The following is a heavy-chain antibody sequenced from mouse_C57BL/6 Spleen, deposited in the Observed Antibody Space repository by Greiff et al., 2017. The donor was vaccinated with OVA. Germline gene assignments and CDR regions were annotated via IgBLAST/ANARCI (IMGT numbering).Heavy chain of an antibody. V-gene: IGHV1-15*01. Sequence: QVQLKESGAELVRPGASVTLSCKASGYTFTDYEMHWVKQTPVHGLEWIGAIDPETGGTAYNQKFKGKAILTADKSSSTAYMELRSLTSEDSAVYYCTRKLYGYDAGTWFAYWGQGTLVTVSA. CDR2: IDPETGGT. D-gene: IGHD2-2*01. J-gene: IGHJ3*01. CDR1: GYTFTDYE. CDR3: TRKLYGYDAGTWFAY.